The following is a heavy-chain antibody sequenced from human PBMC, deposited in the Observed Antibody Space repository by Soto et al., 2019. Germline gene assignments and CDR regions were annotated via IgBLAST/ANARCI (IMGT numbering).Heavy chain of an antibody. V-gene: IGHV1-3*01. CDR1: GYTFTSYA. Sequence: QVQLVQSGAEVKKPGASVKVSCKASGYTFTSYAMHWVRQAPGQRLEWMGWINAGNGNTKYAQKFQGRVTITRDTSASTADMELSSVRSEETAVYCCARDCTEVAGMVSICLVAFDIWGQGTMGTVSS. CDR2: INAGNGNT. J-gene: IGHJ3*02. CDR3: ARDCTEVAGMVSICLVAFDI. D-gene: IGHD3-3*01.